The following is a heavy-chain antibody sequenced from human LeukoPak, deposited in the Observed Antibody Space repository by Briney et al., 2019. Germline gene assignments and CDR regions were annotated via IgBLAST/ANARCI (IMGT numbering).Heavy chain of an antibody. Sequence: SETLSLTCTVSGGSISSYYWSWIRQPPGKGLEWIGYIYYSGSTNYNPSLKSRVTISVDTSKNQFSLKLSSVTAADTAVYYCARGFYDSSGYDDYYYYMDVWGKGTTVTISS. CDR2: IYYSGST. CDR1: GGSISSYY. CDR3: ARGFYDSSGYDDYYYYMDV. V-gene: IGHV4-59*08. J-gene: IGHJ6*03. D-gene: IGHD3-22*01.